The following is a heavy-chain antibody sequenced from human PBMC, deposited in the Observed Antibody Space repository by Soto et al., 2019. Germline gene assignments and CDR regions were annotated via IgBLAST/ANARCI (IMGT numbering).Heavy chain of an antibody. Sequence: SETLSLTCAVSGGSISSSNWWSWVRQPPGKGLEWIGEIYHSVSTNYNPSLKSRVTISVDKSKKRFSLKLSSVTAADTAVYYCARATLSRSCYWGPFFDYWGQGTLVTVSS. CDR1: GGSISSSNW. J-gene: IGHJ4*02. CDR3: ARATLSRSCYWGPFFDY. V-gene: IGHV4-4*02. CDR2: IYHSVST. D-gene: IGHD6-13*01.